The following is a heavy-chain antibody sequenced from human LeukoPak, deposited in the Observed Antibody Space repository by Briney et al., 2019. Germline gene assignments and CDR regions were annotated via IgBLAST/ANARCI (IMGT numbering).Heavy chain of an antibody. D-gene: IGHD3-10*01. CDR2: ISSSSSYI. Sequence: GGSLRLSCAASGFTFSSYSMNWVRQAPGKGLEWVSSISSSSSYIYYADSVKGRFTISRDNAKNSLYLQMNSLRAEDTAVYYCARDQSTMVRGVDDYWGQGTPVTVSS. CDR1: GFTFSSYS. J-gene: IGHJ4*02. V-gene: IGHV3-21*01. CDR3: ARDQSTMVRGVDDY.